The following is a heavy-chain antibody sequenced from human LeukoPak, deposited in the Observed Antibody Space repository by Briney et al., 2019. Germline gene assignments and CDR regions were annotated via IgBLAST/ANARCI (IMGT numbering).Heavy chain of an antibody. CDR1: GGTFSSYA. D-gene: IGHD5-18*01. V-gene: IGHV1-69*05. CDR2: IIPIFGTA. CDR3: ARETDTAMVPDY. Sequence: SVKVSCKASGGTFSSYAISWVRQAPGQGLEWMGGIIPIFGTANYAQKFQGRVTMTTVTSTSTAYMELRSLRSDDTAVYYCARETDTAMVPDYWGQGTLVTVSS. J-gene: IGHJ4*02.